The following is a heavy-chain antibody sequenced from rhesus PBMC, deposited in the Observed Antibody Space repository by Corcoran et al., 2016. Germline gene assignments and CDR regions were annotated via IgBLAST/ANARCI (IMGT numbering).Heavy chain of an antibody. V-gene: IGHV1-156*01. Sequence: EVQLVQSGAEVKKPGASVKVSCKVSGYTFTELSMHWVRQAPGKGLVWMGGVDPVYVEIINEEKGQGKVTMTEDTSTDTADMELSSLRAEDTAVYYCARLTVDNGFDVWGPGVLVTVSS. CDR2: VDPVYVEI. CDR1: GYTFTELS. D-gene: IGHD4-23*01. J-gene: IGHJ5-1*01. CDR3: ARLTVDNGFDV.